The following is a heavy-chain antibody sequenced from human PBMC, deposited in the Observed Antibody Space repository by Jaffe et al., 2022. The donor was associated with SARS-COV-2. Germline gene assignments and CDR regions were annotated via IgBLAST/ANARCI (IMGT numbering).Heavy chain of an antibody. Sequence: EVQLVESGGGLVKPGGSLRLSCAASGFTFSSYSMNWVRQAPGKGLEWVSSISSSSSYIYYADSVKGRFTISRDNAKNSLYLQMNSLRAEDTAVYYCARALSSGSSEPLGQNWGQGTLVTVSS. D-gene: IGHD6-19*01. J-gene: IGHJ4*02. CDR2: ISSSSSYI. CDR1: GFTFSSYS. V-gene: IGHV3-21*01. CDR3: ARALSSGSSEPLGQN.